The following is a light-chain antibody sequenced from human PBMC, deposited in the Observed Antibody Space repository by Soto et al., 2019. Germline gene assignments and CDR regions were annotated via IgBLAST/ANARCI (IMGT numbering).Light chain of an antibody. J-gene: IGLJ1*01. CDR2: DVS. Sequence: QSALTQPASVSGSPGQSITISCTGTSSDIGGYNFVSWYQHHPGKAPKLLIHDVSNRPSGVSIRFSGSKSGNTASLTISGLQAEDEADYYCNSYITVSTYVFGTGTKLTVL. CDR1: SSDIGGYNF. V-gene: IGLV2-14*03. CDR3: NSYITVSTYV.